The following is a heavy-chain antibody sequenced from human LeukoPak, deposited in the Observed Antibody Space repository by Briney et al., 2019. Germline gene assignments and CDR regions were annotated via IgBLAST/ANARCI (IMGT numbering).Heavy chain of an antibody. J-gene: IGHJ1*01. CDR1: GFTFSRYA. Sequence: GGSLSLSCAASGFTFSRYAMSWVRQAPGKGLEWVSAISGSGGSTYYADSVKGRFTISRDNPKNTLYLQMNSLRAEDTAVYYCAKDDSWAYGEMLYFQHWGQGTLVTVSS. CDR3: AKDDSWAYGEMLYFQH. V-gene: IGHV3-23*01. CDR2: ISGSGGST. D-gene: IGHD4-17*01.